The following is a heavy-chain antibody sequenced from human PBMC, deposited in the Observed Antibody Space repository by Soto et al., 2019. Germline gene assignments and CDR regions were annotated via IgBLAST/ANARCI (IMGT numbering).Heavy chain of an antibody. Sequence: ASVKVSCKASGYTFTSYGISWVRQAPGQGLEWMGWISAYNGNTNYAQKLQGRVTMTTDTSTSTAYMELRSLRSDDTAVYYCASWCDILTGYYPNGMDVWGQGTTVTVSS. CDR1: GYTFTSYG. CDR2: ISAYNGNT. CDR3: ASWCDILTGYYPNGMDV. V-gene: IGHV1-18*01. D-gene: IGHD3-9*01. J-gene: IGHJ6*02.